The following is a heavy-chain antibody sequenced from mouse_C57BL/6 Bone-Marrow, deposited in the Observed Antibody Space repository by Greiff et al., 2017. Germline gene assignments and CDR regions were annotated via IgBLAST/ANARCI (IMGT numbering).Heavy chain of an antibody. CDR1: GYTFTSYW. J-gene: IGHJ3*01. Sequence: QVQLQQPGAELVKPGASVKLSCKASGYTFTSYWMHWVKQRPGQGLEWIGMIHPNSGSTNYNEKFKSKATLTVDTSSSSAYMQRSSLTSEDSAVYYGARTGIYYGNFWFAYWGQGTLVTVSA. CDR2: IHPNSGST. V-gene: IGHV1-64*01. D-gene: IGHD2-1*01. CDR3: ARTGIYYGNFWFAY.